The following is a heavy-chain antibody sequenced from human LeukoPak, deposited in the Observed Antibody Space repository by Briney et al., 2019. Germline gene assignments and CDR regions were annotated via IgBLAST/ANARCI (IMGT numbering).Heavy chain of an antibody. V-gene: IGHV3-21*01. CDR2: ISSSTSYI. J-gene: IGHJ4*02. D-gene: IGHD4-17*01. CDR3: ARAGGSTVSHSDY. CDR1: GFTFSSYS. Sequence: SGGSLRLSCAASGFTFSSYSMNWIRQAPGKGLEWVSSISSSTSYIYYADSVKDRFTISKDNAKNSLYLQMNSLRAEDTAVYYCARAGGSTVSHSDYWGQGTLVTVSS.